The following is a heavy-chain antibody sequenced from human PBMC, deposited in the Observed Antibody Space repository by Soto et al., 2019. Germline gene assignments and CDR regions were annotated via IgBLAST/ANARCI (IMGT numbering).Heavy chain of an antibody. CDR2: IYYSGST. D-gene: IGHD1-26*01. J-gene: IGHJ4*02. CDR1: GGSISSSSYY. V-gene: IGHV4-39*01. CDR3: ADSRWGPRFDE. Sequence: SEPMSLTCTVSGGSISSSSYYWGGIRQPPGKGLEWIGSIYYSGSTYYNPSLKSRVTISVDTSKNQFSLKLSSVTAADTAVYYWADSRWGPRFDEWGKGTRITLAS.